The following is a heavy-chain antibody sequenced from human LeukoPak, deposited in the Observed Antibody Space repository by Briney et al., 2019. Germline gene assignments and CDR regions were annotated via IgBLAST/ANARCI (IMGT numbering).Heavy chain of an antibody. CDR3: AKDLHYGSADY. D-gene: IGHD3-10*01. J-gene: IGHJ4*02. Sequence: GGSLRLSCAASGFTFSRYAMSWVRQAPGKGLEWVSAISDSGGSTYYADSVKGRFTISRDNAKNTLYLQMNSLRAEDTAVYYCAKDLHYGSADYWGQGTLVTVSS. CDR2: ISDSGGST. CDR1: GFTFSRYA. V-gene: IGHV3-23*01.